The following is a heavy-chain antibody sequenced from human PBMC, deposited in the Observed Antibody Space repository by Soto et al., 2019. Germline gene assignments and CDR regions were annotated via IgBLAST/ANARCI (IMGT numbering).Heavy chain of an antibody. Sequence: PGGSLRLACAASGFTFSSYWMHWVRQAPGKGLVWVSRINSDGSSTSYADSVKGRFTISRDNAKNTLYLQMNSLRAEDTAVYYYARDSGKYGMDVWGQGTTGTVSS. CDR1: GFTFSSYW. CDR2: INSDGSST. D-gene: IGHD3-10*01. J-gene: IGHJ6*02. V-gene: IGHV3-74*01. CDR3: ARDSGKYGMDV.